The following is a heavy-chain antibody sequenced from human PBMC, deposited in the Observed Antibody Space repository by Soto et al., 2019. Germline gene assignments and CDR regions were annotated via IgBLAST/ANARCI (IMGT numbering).Heavy chain of an antibody. CDR2: IFSSGST. Sequence: SETLSLTCTVSGGSITDYSWVWIRQPAGKGLEWIGRIFSSGSTNYNPSLKGRITMSLDTSKNQFSLKLNSATATETAVYFCERDTGVMVNADNWFDTWGQGILVTVSS. CDR1: GGSITDYS. D-gene: IGHD3-16*01. V-gene: IGHV4-4*07. J-gene: IGHJ5*02. CDR3: ERDTGVMVNADNWFDT.